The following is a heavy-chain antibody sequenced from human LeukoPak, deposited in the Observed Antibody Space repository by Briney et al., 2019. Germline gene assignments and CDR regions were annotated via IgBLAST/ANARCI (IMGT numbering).Heavy chain of an antibody. CDR2: IRDDGSNE. Sequence: GGSLRLSCAASGFQFSGYGLHWVRQAPDKGLEWVAFIRDDGSNEYYADSVKGRFTISRDKSKNTLSLQMNSLRVEDTAVYYCARVMFCSSTSCSSDAFDVWGQGTMVTVSS. CDR1: GFQFSGYG. V-gene: IGHV3-30*02. D-gene: IGHD2-2*01. CDR3: ARVMFCSSTSCSSDAFDV. J-gene: IGHJ3*01.